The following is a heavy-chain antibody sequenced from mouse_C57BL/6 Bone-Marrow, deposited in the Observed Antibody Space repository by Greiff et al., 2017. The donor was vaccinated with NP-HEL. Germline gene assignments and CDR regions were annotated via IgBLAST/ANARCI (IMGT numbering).Heavy chain of an antibody. D-gene: IGHD1-1*01. V-gene: IGHV1-39*01. Sequence: VQLQQSGPELVKPGASVKISCKASGYSFTDYNMNWVKQSNGKSLEWIGVINPNYGTTSYNQKFMGKATLTVDQSSSTAYMQLNSLTSEDSAVYYCASYYYGLWYFDVWGTGTTVTVSS. CDR3: ASYYYGLWYFDV. CDR2: INPNYGTT. CDR1: GYSFTDYN. J-gene: IGHJ1*03.